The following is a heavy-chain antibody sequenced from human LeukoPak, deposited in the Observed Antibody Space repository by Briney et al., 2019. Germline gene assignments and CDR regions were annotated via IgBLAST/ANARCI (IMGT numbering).Heavy chain of an antibody. CDR3: ARAGVVATGLDY. J-gene: IGHJ4*02. CDR2: MNPNSGNT. V-gene: IGHV1-8*01. Sequence: ASVKVSCKASGYTFSSYDINWVRQAPGQGLKGMGWMNPNSGNTGYGQKFQGRVTMTRNSSINPAYMELSGLRSEDTALYYCARAGVVATGLDYWGQGTLLTVSS. D-gene: IGHD2-2*01. CDR1: GYTFSSYD.